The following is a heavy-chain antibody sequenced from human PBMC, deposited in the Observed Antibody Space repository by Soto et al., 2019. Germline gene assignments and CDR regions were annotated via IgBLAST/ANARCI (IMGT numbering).Heavy chain of an antibody. V-gene: IGHV6-1*01. CDR3: ARDLHRAAAGGPYYFDY. CDR1: GDSVSSNSAA. D-gene: IGHD6-13*01. CDR2: TYYRSKWYN. Sequence: SQTLSLTCAISGDSVSSNSAAWNWIRQSPSRGLEWLGRTYYRSKWYNDYAVSVKSRITINPDTSKNQFSLQLNSVTPEDTAVYYCARDLHRAAAGGPYYFDYWGQGTQVTVSS. J-gene: IGHJ4*02.